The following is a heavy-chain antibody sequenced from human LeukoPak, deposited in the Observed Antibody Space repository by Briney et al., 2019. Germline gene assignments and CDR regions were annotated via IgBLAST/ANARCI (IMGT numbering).Heavy chain of an antibody. D-gene: IGHD3-3*01. J-gene: IGHJ3*02. CDR1: GFTFSSYA. CDR3: AKVHYDFWSGENAFDI. Sequence: PGGSLRLSCAASGFTFSSYAMSWVRQAPGKGLEWVSAISGSGGSTYYADSVKGRFTISRDNSKNTLYLQMNSLRAEDTAVYYCAKVHYDFWSGENAFDIWGQGTMVTVSS. CDR2: ISGSGGST. V-gene: IGHV3-23*01.